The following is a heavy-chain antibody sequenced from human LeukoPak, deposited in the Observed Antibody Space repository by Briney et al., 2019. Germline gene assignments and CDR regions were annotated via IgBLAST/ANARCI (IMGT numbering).Heavy chain of an antibody. D-gene: IGHD2-8*01. J-gene: IGHJ5*02. V-gene: IGHV6-1*01. CDR2: TYYRSKWYN. CDR3: ARGVHSWFDP. CDR1: GDSVSSNSAA. Sequence: SQTPSLTCAISGDSVSSNSAAWNWIRQSPSGGLEWLGRTYYRSKWYNDYAVSVKSRITINPDTSKNQFSLQLNSVTPEDTAVYYCARGVHSWFDPWGQGTLVTVSS.